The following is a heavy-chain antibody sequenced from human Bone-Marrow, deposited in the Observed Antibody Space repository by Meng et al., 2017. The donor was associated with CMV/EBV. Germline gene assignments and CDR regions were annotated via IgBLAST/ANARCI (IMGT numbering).Heavy chain of an antibody. CDR1: GFTFSSYA. Sequence: GESLKISCAASGFTFSSYAMSWVRQAPGKGLEWVSAISGSGGSTYYADSVKGRFTISRDNSKNTLYLQMNSLRAEDTAVYYCAKPSGDYGLNAFDIWGRGTMVTVSS. J-gene: IGHJ3*02. D-gene: IGHD4-17*01. V-gene: IGHV3-23*01. CDR2: ISGSGGST. CDR3: AKPSGDYGLNAFDI.